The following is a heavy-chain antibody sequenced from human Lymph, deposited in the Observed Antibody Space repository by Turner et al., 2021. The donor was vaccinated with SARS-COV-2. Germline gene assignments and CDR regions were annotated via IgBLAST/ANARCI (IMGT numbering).Heavy chain of an antibody. Sequence: EVQLVESGGGVVHPGGSLRLSCAASVFTFDDYAMHWVRQAPGKGLEWVSLISGDGGGTYYADSVKGRFTISRDNSKNSLSLQMNSLRAEDTALYYCAKDPGYCSGGSCYSRTYFDFWGQGTLVTVSA. CDR2: ISGDGGGT. D-gene: IGHD2-15*01. CDR1: VFTFDDYA. CDR3: AKDPGYCSGGSCYSRTYFDF. V-gene: IGHV3-43*02. J-gene: IGHJ4*02.